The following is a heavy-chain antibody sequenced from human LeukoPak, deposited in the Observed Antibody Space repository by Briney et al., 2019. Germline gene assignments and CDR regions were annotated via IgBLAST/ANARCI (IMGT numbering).Heavy chain of an antibody. D-gene: IGHD5-12*01. CDR1: GFSFSSYW. Sequence: PGGSLRLSCAASGFSFSSYWMHWVRQAPGQGLVWVSRINSDGSSIAYADFVKGRFTISRDNAKNTLFLQMNSLGDEDTAVYYCAKDRGYSHGFEYWGQGTLVTVSS. CDR3: AKDRGYSHGFEY. CDR2: INSDGSSI. V-gene: IGHV3-74*01. J-gene: IGHJ4*02.